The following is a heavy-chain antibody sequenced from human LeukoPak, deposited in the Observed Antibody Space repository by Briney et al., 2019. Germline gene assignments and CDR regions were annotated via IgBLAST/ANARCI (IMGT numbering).Heavy chain of an antibody. D-gene: IGHD2-15*01. V-gene: IGHV3-23*01. Sequence: PGGSLRLSCVASGFTFSNYAMSWVRQAPGKGLELVSGIYGSDDKTVYGDAVRGRFTISRDNSKNTLYLQMNSLRAEDTAVYYCAKRKDCSGGSCYPDGYYGMDVWGQGTTVTVSS. CDR1: GFTFSNYA. J-gene: IGHJ6*02. CDR3: AKRKDCSGGSCYPDGYYGMDV. CDR2: IYGSDDKT.